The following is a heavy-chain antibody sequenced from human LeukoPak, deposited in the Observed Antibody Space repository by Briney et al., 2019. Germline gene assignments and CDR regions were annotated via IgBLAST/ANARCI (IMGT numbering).Heavy chain of an antibody. CDR2: IYYSGST. D-gene: IGHD6-19*01. Sequence: PSETLSLTCTVSGGSISSSSYYWGWIRQPPGKGLEWIGSIYYSGSTYYNPSLKSRVTISVDTSKNQFSLKLSSVTAADTAVYYCARVSVAVAGTVVDYWGQGTLVTVSS. V-gene: IGHV4-39*07. CDR3: ARVSVAVAGTVVDY. J-gene: IGHJ4*02. CDR1: GGSISSSSYY.